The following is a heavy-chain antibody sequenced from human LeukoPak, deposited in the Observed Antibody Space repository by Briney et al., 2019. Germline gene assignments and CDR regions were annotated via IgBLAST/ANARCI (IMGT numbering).Heavy chain of an antibody. Sequence: SVKVSSKASGGTFSSYAISWVRQAPGQGLEWMGRIIPILGIANYAQKFQGRVTITADKSTSTAYMELSSLRSEDTAVYYCARGEGYGDYVGYWGQGTLVTVSS. CDR1: GGTFSSYA. CDR2: IIPILGIA. CDR3: ARGEGYGDYVGY. D-gene: IGHD4-17*01. V-gene: IGHV1-69*04. J-gene: IGHJ4*02.